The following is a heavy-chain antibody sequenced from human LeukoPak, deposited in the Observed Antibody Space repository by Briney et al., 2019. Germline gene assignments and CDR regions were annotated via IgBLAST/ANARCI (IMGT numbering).Heavy chain of an antibody. Sequence: GASVKVSCKASGGTFSSYAISWVRQAPGQGLEWMGRIIPILGIANYAQKFQGRVTITADKSTSTAYMELSSLRSEDTAVYYCASDRPRDGYNLVGPYWYFDLRGRGTLVTVSS. J-gene: IGHJ2*01. CDR3: ASDRPRDGYNLVGPYWYFDL. CDR2: IIPILGIA. D-gene: IGHD5-24*01. V-gene: IGHV1-69*04. CDR1: GGTFSSYA.